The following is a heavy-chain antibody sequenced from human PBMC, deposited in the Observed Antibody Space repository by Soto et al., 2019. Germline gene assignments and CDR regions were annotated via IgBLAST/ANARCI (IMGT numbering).Heavy chain of an antibody. Sequence: QVQLQASGPGLVKPSETLSLTCSVSFNSVSDFHWGCIRHSPGKGLEWIGYISYSRTSNYNPSLKSRPTMSVDTSKNHFPLKVTAVPAADTAIYYCARAKYYHDSGSQFFFDPWGQATLVTVSS. V-gene: IGHV4-59*02. CDR1: FNSVSDFH. CDR3: ARAKYYHDSGSQFFFDP. CDR2: ISYSRTS. J-gene: IGHJ5*02. D-gene: IGHD3-10*01.